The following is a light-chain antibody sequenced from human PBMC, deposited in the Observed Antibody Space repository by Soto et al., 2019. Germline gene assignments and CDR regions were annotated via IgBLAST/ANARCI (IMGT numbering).Light chain of an antibody. CDR1: QSVRGN. J-gene: IGKJ4*01. CDR2: GAS. CDR3: QQYDNWPPVT. V-gene: IGKV3-15*01. Sequence: EIVMTQSPVTLSLSPGERATLSCRASQSVRGNVAWYQQKPGQAPRLLIFGASSRVIGTPARFSGRGSGTEFTLTISSLQSEDFAVYYCQQYDNWPPVTFGGGTQVEIK.